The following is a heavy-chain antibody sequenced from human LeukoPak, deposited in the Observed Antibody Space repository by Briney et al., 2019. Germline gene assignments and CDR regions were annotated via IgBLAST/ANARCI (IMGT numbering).Heavy chain of an antibody. CDR2: IYPGDSDT. CDR3: ARRRSYCSSTSCSRSHDAFDI. V-gene: IGHV5-51*01. CDR1: GYSFTSYW. J-gene: IGHJ3*02. D-gene: IGHD2-2*01. Sequence: GESQMVSCKGSGYSFTSYWIGWVRQMPGEGLEWMGIIYPGDSDTRYSQSFQGQVTISADKSISTAYLQWSSLKASDTAMYYCARRRSYCSSTSCSRSHDAFDIWGQGTMVTVSS.